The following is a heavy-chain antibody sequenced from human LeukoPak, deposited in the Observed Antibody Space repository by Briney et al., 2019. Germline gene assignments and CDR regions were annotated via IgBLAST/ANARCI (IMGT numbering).Heavy chain of an antibody. V-gene: IGHV1-46*01. D-gene: IGHD6-13*01. CDR2: INPSGGST. CDR1: GYTFTSYY. J-gene: IGHJ6*02. CDR3: ARTGYSSSWYGYYYYGMDV. Sequence: GASVKVSCKASGYTFTSYYMHWVRQAPGQGLEWMGIINPSGGSTGYAQKFQGRVTMTRDTSTSTVYMGLSSLRSEDTAVYYCARTGYSSSWYGYYYYGMDVWGQGTTVTVSS.